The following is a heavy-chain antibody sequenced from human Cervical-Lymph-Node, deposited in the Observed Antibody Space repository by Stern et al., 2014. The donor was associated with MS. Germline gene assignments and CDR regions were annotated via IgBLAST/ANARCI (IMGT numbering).Heavy chain of an antibody. J-gene: IGHJ6*02. CDR1: GFTFSSYA. Sequence: VQLVQSGGGVVQPGRSLRLSCAASGFTFSSYAMHWVRRAPGKGLEWVAVLSYDGSNKYYADSGKGRFTISRDISKNTLYLQMNSLRAEDTAVYYCAKALGTLALYYAMDVWGQGTTVTVSS. V-gene: IGHV3-30*18. CDR2: LSYDGSNK. CDR3: AKALGTLALYYAMDV. D-gene: IGHD3-16*01.